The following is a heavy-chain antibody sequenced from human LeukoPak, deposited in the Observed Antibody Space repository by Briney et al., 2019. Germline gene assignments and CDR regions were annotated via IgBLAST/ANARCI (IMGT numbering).Heavy chain of an antibody. Sequence: GALRLSCAASGFTFSSYDMTWVRQAPGRGLEWVSAISGSGGSTYYADSVKGRFTISRDNSKNTLYLQMNSLRAEDTAVYYCAKDGQYCSGGSCYPEYFQHWGQGTLVTVSS. CDR3: AKDGQYCSGGSCYPEYFQH. CDR2: ISGSGGST. CDR1: GFTFSSYD. V-gene: IGHV3-23*01. J-gene: IGHJ1*01. D-gene: IGHD2-15*01.